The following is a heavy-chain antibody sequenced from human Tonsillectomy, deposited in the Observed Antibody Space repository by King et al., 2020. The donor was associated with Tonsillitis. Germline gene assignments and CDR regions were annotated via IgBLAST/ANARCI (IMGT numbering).Heavy chain of an antibody. CDR3: VKCIWAPLHDGFAP. Sequence: VQLVESGGGVVQPGRSLRLSCAASGFTFSSYGMHWVRQAPGKGLEWVALISFDGNVTYYEDSVRGRFTISRDNSKNTLYLQMNSLIAEDTAVYYCVKCIWAPLHDGFAPWGQGTMVTVSS. J-gene: IGHJ5*02. D-gene: IGHD3-16*01. CDR2: ISFDGNVT. V-gene: IGHV3-30*18. CDR1: GFTFSSYG.